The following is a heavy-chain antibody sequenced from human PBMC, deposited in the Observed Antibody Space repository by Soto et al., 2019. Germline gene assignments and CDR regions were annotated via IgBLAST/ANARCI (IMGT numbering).Heavy chain of an antibody. CDR2: ISYAGSNK. Sequence: RWVRQETGKGLESLAVISYAGSNKYYSDSVKGRFTISRDNSKNTLYLQMNSLRAEDTALYYWETAFVMLRRSFDYWCPGTLVT. D-gene: IGHD2-15*01. CDR3: ETAFVMLRRSFDY. J-gene: IGHJ4*02. V-gene: IGHV3-30*03.